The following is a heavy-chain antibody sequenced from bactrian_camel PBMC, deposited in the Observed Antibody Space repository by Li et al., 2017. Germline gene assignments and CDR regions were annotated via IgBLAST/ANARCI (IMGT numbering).Heavy chain of an antibody. Sequence: QLVESGGGLVQPGGSLRLSCGASGFTFSTYWMHWVRQAPGKGLEWVSTISNDGAYRYYSDPVKGRFTLSRDNAMNLVYLAMSSVKPDDAAIYYCVRDITGAGVFGVWGQGTQVTVS. V-gene: IGHV3S25*01. CDR2: ISNDGAYR. CDR3: VRDITGAGVFGV. D-gene: IGHD7*01. J-gene: IGHJ6*01. CDR1: GFTFSTYW.